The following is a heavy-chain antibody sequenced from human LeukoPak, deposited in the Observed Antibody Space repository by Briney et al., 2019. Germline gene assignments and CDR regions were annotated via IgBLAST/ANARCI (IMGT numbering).Heavy chain of an antibody. CDR2: ISWDGGST. D-gene: IGHD3-22*01. Sequence: QTGGSLRLSCAASGFTFDDYAMHWVRQALGKGLEWVSLISWDGGSTYYADSVKGRFTISRDNSKNSLYLQMNSLRAEDTALYSCAKVRSYDNNGYYDYWGQGTLVTVSS. CDR1: GFTFDDYA. CDR3: AKVRSYDNNGYYDY. J-gene: IGHJ4*02. V-gene: IGHV3-43D*04.